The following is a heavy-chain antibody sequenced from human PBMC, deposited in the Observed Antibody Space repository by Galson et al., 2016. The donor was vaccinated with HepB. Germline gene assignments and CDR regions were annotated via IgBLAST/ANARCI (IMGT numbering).Heavy chain of an antibody. J-gene: IGHJ6*02. CDR1: GYSFTSYW. Sequence: QSGAEVTKPGESLKISCKASGYSFTSYWIGWVRQMPGKGLEWMGVIYPDDSDIRYSPSFQGQVTISADKSISTAYLQWSSLKASDTAMYYCARHTGRGDILSGYYNDDYYYGFDVWGQGTTVTVSS. CDR3: ARHTGRGDILSGYYNDDYYYGFDV. CDR2: IYPDDSDI. D-gene: IGHD3-9*01. V-gene: IGHV5-51*01.